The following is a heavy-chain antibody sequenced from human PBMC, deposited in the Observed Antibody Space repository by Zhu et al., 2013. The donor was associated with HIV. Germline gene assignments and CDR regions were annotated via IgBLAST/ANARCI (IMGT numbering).Heavy chain of an antibody. Sequence: QVQLQQWGAGLLKPSETLSLTCAVYGGSFSGYYWSWIRQPPGKGLEWIGEINHSGSTNYNPSLKSRVTISVDRSRNHFSLTLSSVIAADTAVYYCARSGSNYGADAFDVWGQGTAVTVSS. D-gene: IGHD1-26*01. V-gene: IGHV4-34*01. J-gene: IGHJ3*01. CDR1: GGSFSGYY. CDR3: ARSGSNYGADAFDV. CDR2: INHSGST.